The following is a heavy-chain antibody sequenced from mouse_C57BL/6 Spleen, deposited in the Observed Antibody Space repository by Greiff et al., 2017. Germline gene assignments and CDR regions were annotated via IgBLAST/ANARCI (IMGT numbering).Heavy chain of an antibody. CDR1: GYTFTDYN. J-gene: IGHJ2*01. CDR2: INPNNGGT. V-gene: IGHV1-18*01. Sequence: EVQLQESGPELVKPGASVTIPCKASGYTFTDYNMDWVKQSHGKSLEWIGDINPNNGGTIYNQKFKGKATLTVDKSSSTAYMELRSLTSEDTAVYYCARRGYGSSYSYFDYWGQGTTLTVSS. CDR3: ARRGYGSSYSYFDY. D-gene: IGHD1-1*01.